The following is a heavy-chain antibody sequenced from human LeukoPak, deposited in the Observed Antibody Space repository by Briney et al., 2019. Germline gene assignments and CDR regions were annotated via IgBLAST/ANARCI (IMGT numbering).Heavy chain of an antibody. D-gene: IGHD4-23*01. CDR3: ARANVPGVIDY. CDR1: GYTFTNYA. V-gene: IGHV1-18*01. CDR2: ISAYNGNT. Sequence: GASVKVSCKASGYTFTNYAMNWVRQAPGQGLEWMGWISAYNGNTNYAQKLQGRVTMTTDTSTSTAYMELRSLRSDDTAVYYCARANVPGVIDYWGQGTLVTVSS. J-gene: IGHJ4*02.